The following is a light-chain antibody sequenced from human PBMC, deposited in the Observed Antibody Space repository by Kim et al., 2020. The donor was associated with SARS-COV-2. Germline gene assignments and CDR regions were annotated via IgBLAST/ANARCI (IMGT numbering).Light chain of an antibody. CDR1: QDISNY. V-gene: IGKV1-27*01. J-gene: IGKJ1*01. Sequence: GDRVTITWRASQDISNYLAWFQLDPGKAPKLLIYAASALQPGVPSRFSGSGSGTDFTLTVTSLQPEDVATYFCQKCDSAPWTFGQGAKVDIK. CDR2: AAS. CDR3: QKCDSAPWT.